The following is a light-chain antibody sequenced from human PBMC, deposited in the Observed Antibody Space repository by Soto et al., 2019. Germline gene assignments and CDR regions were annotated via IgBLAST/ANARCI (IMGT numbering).Light chain of an antibody. CDR2: VYSDGSH. CDR1: SGHSSFA. J-gene: IGLJ3*02. Sequence: QLVLTQSPSASASLGASVKLTCTLSSGHSSFAIAWHQQHPGKGPRYLMTVYSDGSHRKGDGIPDRFSGSSSGAERYLTISSLQSEDEADYYCQTWGTGIRVFVGGTKVTVL. CDR3: QTWGTGIRV. V-gene: IGLV4-69*01.